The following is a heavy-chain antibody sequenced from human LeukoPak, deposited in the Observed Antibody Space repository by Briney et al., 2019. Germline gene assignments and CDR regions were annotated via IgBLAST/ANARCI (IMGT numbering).Heavy chain of an antibody. Sequence: GGSLRLSCAASGFTFSSYSMNWVRQAPGKGREWVSSISSSSGYIYYADSVKGRFTISRDNAKNSLYLQMNSLRAEDTAVYYCARYSLDPFDYWGQGTLVTVSS. J-gene: IGHJ4*02. D-gene: IGHD3-16*01. CDR1: GFTFSSYS. CDR3: ARYSLDPFDY. CDR2: ISSSSGYI. V-gene: IGHV3-21*01.